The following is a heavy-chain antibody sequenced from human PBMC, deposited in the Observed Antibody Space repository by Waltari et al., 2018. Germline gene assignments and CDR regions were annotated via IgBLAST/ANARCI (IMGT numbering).Heavy chain of an antibody. V-gene: IGHV1-69*13. CDR2: IIPIFGTA. CDR3: ARRSGPGDYYNWFDP. J-gene: IGHJ5*02. D-gene: IGHD4-17*01. CDR1: GGTFSSYA. Sequence: QVQLVQSGTEVKKPGSSVKVSCKASGGTFSSYAISWVRQAPGQGLEWMGGIIPIFGTANYAQKFQGRITITADESTSTAYMELSSLRSEDTAVYYCARRSGPGDYYNWFDPWGQGTLVTVSS.